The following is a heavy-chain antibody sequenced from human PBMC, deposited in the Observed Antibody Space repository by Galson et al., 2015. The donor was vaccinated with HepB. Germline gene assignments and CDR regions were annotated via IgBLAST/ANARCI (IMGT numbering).Heavy chain of an antibody. CDR3: AYGSDV. CDR2: TYFRSKWRI. Sequence: CAISGDSVTSNSAVWNWIRQSPSRGLEWLGQTYFRSKWRIDYAMSVKSRITISADTSDNQFSLLLRSVTPEDTAVYYRAYGSDVWGPGTTVIVSS. J-gene: IGHJ6*02. CDR1: GDSVTSNSAV. V-gene: IGHV6-1*01.